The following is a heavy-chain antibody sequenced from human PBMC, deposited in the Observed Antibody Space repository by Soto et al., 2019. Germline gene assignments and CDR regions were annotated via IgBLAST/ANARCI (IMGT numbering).Heavy chain of an antibody. D-gene: IGHD2-2*01. Sequence: QVQLVQSGAEVKKPGSSVKVSCKASGGTFSRYSITWVRQAPGHGLEWIGRIIPIFGIPTYAQKFQGRVTITADESTSTAYMELSSLRSDDTAVYYCAREDRDRETGLVPAAIGGTDGWGQVTTVTVSS. J-gene: IGHJ6*02. CDR1: GGTFSRYS. CDR3: AREDRDRETGLVPAAIGGTDG. V-gene: IGHV1-69*08. CDR2: IIPIFGIP.